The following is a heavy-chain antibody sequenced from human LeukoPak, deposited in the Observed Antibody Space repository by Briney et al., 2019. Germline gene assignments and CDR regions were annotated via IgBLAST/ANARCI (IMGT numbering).Heavy chain of an antibody. CDR3: ARAVRSDGYRPPFDY. Sequence: GASVKVSCKAPGYTFTGYYMHWVRQAPGQGLEWMGWINPNSGGTNYAQKFQGRVTMTRDTSISTAYMELSRLRSDDTAVYYCARAVRSDGYRPPFDYWGQGTLVTVSS. V-gene: IGHV1-2*02. CDR1: GYTFTGYY. CDR2: INPNSGGT. J-gene: IGHJ4*02. D-gene: IGHD5-24*01.